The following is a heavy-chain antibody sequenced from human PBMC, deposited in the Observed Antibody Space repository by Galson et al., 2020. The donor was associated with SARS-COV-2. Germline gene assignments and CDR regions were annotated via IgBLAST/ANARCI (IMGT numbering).Heavy chain of an antibody. Sequence: SCAASGFTFSSYAMSWVRQAPGKGLEWVSAISGSGGSTYYADSVKGRFTISRDNSKNTLYLQMNSLRAEDTAVYYCAKGMGVFSFFDLWGRGTLVTVSS. CDR1: GFTFSSYA. V-gene: IGHV3-23*01. J-gene: IGHJ2*01. CDR3: AKGMGVFSFFDL. D-gene: IGHD3-16*02. CDR2: ISGSGGST.